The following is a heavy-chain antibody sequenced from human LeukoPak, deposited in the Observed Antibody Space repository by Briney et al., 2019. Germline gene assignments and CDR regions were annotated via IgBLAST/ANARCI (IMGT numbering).Heavy chain of an antibody. Sequence: GGSLRLSCAASGFTFSGSAMHWVRQASGKGLEWVGRIRSKTHSYATAYAASVKGRFTISRDDSKNTAYLQMNSLKSEDTAVYYCSRLAGDEYFDISRGPDWGQGTLVTVSS. D-gene: IGHD3-9*01. CDR1: GFTFSGSA. CDR2: IRSKTHSYAT. CDR3: SRLAGDEYFDISRGPD. J-gene: IGHJ4*02. V-gene: IGHV3-73*01.